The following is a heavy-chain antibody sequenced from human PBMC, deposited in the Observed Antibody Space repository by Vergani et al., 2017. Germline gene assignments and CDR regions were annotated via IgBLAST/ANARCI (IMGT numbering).Heavy chain of an antibody. Sequence: EVQLVQSGAEVKKPGESLKISCKGSGYSFTSYWIGWVRQMPGKGLEWMGIIYPGDSDTRYSPSFQGQVTISADKSISTAYLQWSSLKASDTAMYYCARRGAPYGSGRGWFDPWGQGTLVTVSS. CDR2: IYPGDSDT. V-gene: IGHV5-51*01. J-gene: IGHJ5*02. CDR1: GYSFTSYW. CDR3: ARRGAPYGSGRGWFDP. D-gene: IGHD3-10*01.